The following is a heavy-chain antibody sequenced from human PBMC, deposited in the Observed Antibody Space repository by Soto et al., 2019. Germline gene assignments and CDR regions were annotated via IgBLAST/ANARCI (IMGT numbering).Heavy chain of an antibody. CDR2: IKQGGTEK. J-gene: IGHJ3*02. Sequence: AGGSLRLSCAASGFTFSRYWMNWVRQAPGKGLEWVANIKQGGTEKNYVDSVKGRFTISRDNARKSLYLQMDSLRAEDTAVYFCARGDTPMITGMDSFDIWGQGTMVTVSS. CDR3: ARGDTPMITGMDSFDI. CDR1: GFTFSRYW. D-gene: IGHD5-18*01. V-gene: IGHV3-7*01.